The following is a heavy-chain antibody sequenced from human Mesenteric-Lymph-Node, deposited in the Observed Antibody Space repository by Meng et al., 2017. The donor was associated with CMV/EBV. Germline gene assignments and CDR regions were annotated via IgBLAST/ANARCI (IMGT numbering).Heavy chain of an antibody. CDR1: GYSFSTYW. V-gene: IGHV5-51*01. CDR3: ARTRRGSTLDS. CDR2: IYPDDSDT. J-gene: IGHJ4*02. Sequence: KVSCKVSGYSFSTYWIGWVRQMPGKGLEWMGMIYPDDSDTKYSPSFQGQVTISADESISTAYIQWTSLKASDTAMYYCARTRRGSTLDSWGQGTVVTVSS. D-gene: IGHD6-13*01.